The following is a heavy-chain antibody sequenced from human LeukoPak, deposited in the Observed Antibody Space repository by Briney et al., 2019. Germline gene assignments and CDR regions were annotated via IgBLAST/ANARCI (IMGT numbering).Heavy chain of an antibody. V-gene: IGHV6-1*01. CDR2: TYYRSKWYN. CDR1: GDSVSSNNGA. CDR3: ARDVGTTGWHTYDF. J-gene: IGHJ4*02. Sequence: SQTLSLTSAISGDSVSSNNGAWNWIRQSPSRGLEWLGRTYYRSKWYNDYAGSLMSRITISPDTSKNQLSLQVYSVTPEDTAVYYCARDVGTTGWHTYDFWGQGTLVTVSS. D-gene: IGHD3-9*01.